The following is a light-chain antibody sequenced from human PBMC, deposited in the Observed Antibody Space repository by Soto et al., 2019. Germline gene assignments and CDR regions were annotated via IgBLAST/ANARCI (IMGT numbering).Light chain of an antibody. V-gene: IGKV1-33*01. J-gene: IGKJ2*01. CDR2: DAS. Sequence: DIQMTQSPSSQSASVGDRVTITCQASQVISNYLNWYQQKPGKAPKLLIYDASNLETGVPSRFSGSGSGTDFTFTISSLQPEDIATYYCQQYDNLPYTFGQGTKLEIK. CDR1: QVISNY. CDR3: QQYDNLPYT.